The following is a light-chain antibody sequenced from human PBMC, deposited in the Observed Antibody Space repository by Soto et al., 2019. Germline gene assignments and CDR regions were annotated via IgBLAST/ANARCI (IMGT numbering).Light chain of an antibody. V-gene: IGLV2-14*01. J-gene: IGLJ2*01. Sequence: QSALTQPASVSGSPGQSITISCTGTSSDVGDYDYVSCYQQHPGKAPKLMFYDVSNRPSGVSNRFSGSKSGNTASLTISGLQAEDEGDYYCSSYTSSGTLVLFGGGTKLTVL. CDR1: SSDVGDYDY. CDR3: SSYTSSGTLVL. CDR2: DVS.